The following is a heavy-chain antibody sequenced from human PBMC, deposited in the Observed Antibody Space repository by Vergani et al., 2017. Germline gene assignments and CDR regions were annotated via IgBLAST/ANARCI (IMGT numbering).Heavy chain of an antibody. J-gene: IGHJ6*02. CDR3: ARDLSYDSSGYYYYYYGMDV. Sequence: QVQLVQSGAEVKKPGASVKVSCKASGYTFTSYYMHWVRQAPGQGLEWMGIINPSGGSTSYAQKFQGRVTMTRDTSTSTVDMELSSLRSEDTAVYYCARDLSYDSSGYYYYYYGMDVWGQGTTVTVSS. V-gene: IGHV1-46*01. CDR2: INPSGGST. D-gene: IGHD3-22*01. CDR1: GYTFTSYY.